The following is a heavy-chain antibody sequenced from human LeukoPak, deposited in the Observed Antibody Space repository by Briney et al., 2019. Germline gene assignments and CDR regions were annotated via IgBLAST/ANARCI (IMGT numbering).Heavy chain of an antibody. J-gene: IGHJ4*02. V-gene: IGHV1-69*04. CDR3: ARDLPPYYFDY. CDR1: GGIFSSYA. Sequence: SVKVSCKAAGGIFSSYAISWVRQAPGQGLEWMGRIIPILGIANYAQKFQGRVTITADKSTSTAYMDLSSLRSEDTAVYYCARDLPPYYFDYWGQGTLVTVSS. CDR2: IIPILGIA.